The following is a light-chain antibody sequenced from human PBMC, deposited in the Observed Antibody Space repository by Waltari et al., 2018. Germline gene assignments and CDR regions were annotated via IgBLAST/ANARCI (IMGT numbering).Light chain of an antibody. Sequence: QSALTQPASVSGSPGQSITIFCTGTTNDVGGYNFVSWYQHPPGKAPKLIIYEVTKRPSGVSTRFSGSKSGNTASLTISGLQAEDEADYYCHSYTGSRTYVFGTGTKVTVL. CDR2: EVT. CDR1: TNDVGGYNF. CDR3: HSYTGSRTYV. V-gene: IGLV2-14*01. J-gene: IGLJ1*01.